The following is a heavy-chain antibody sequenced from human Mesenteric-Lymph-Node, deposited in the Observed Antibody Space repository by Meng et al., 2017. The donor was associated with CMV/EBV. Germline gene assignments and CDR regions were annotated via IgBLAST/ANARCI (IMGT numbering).Heavy chain of an antibody. CDR3: AKDDFWSAQPY. CDR1: GGSISSSSYY. V-gene: IGHV4-39*07. D-gene: IGHD3-3*01. J-gene: IGHJ4*02. Sequence: SETLSLTCTVSGGSISSSSYYWGWIRQPPGKGLEWIGSIYYSGSTNYNPSLKSRVTISVDTSKNQFSLKLSSVTAADTAVYYCAKDDFWSAQPYWGQGTLVTVSS. CDR2: IYYSGST.